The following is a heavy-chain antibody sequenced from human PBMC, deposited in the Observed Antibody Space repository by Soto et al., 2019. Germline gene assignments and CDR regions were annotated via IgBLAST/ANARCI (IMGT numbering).Heavy chain of an antibody. V-gene: IGHV4-31*03. J-gene: IGHJ6*02. CDR1: GGSISSGGYY. Sequence: SETLSLTCTVSGGSISSGGYYWSWIRQHPGKGLEWIGYIYYSGSTYYNPSLKSRVTISVDTSKNQFSLKPSSVTAADTAVYYCAREGSGARYYYGMDVWGQGTTVTVSS. CDR3: AREGSGARYYYGMDV. CDR2: IYYSGST. D-gene: IGHD6-6*01.